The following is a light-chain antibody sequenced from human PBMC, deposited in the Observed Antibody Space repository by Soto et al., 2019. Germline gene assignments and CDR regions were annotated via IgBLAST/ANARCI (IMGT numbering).Light chain of an antibody. CDR3: QLYGRSPNT. Sequence: VRTQSLCTLSLSPGERATLSCRASQSVNSRLAWYQHKPGQAPRLLISGASSRATGIPDRFSGSGSATDFTLTISRLEPEDFALYYCQLYGRSPNTFGQGTRLEIK. J-gene: IGKJ5*01. CDR1: QSVNSR. V-gene: IGKV3-20*01. CDR2: GAS.